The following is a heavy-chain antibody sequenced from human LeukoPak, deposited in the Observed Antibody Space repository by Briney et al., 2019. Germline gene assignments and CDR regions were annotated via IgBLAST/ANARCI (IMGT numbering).Heavy chain of an antibody. CDR3: ARLKAGNLYYYYYGMDV. CDR2: IYYSGST. D-gene: IGHD4-23*01. V-gene: IGHV4-59*08. Sequence: SETLSLTCTVSGGSISSYYWSWIRQPPATGLDWIGHIYYSGSTNYNPYLKSRVTISVDTSNNQLSLKLSSVTAADTAVYYCARLKAGNLYYYYYGMDVWGQGTTVTVSS. CDR1: GGSISSYY. J-gene: IGHJ6*02.